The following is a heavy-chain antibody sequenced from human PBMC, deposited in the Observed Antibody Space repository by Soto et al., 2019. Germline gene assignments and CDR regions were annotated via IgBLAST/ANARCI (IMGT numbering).Heavy chain of an antibody. Sequence: QVPLVQSGAEVKKPGASVTVSCKTSGYTPTNYDIGWVRQAPGQGLEWMGWSSAYNGNTNSAQKLQGSLTMTTDTSTRTAYMELRSLRSDDTAVYYCARALYRSGTYYAFDNWGQGTLVTVSS. CDR2: SSAYNGNT. D-gene: IGHD1-26*01. J-gene: IGHJ4*02. CDR1: GYTPTNYD. V-gene: IGHV1-18*01. CDR3: ARALYRSGTYYAFDN.